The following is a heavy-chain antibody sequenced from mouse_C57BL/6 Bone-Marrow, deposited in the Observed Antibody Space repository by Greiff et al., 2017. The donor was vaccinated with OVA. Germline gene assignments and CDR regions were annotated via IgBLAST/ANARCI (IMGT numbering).Heavy chain of an antibody. CDR1: GYTFPDYE. Sequence: QVQLQPSGAELVRPGASVTLSCQASGYTFPDYEMHWVKQTPVPGLEWIGAIDPETGGTAYNQKFKGKAILTADKSSSTAYMELRSLTSEDSAVYYCTRGYSNYYAMDYWGQGTSVTVSS. J-gene: IGHJ4*01. D-gene: IGHD2-5*01. CDR2: IDPETGGT. CDR3: TRGYSNYYAMDY. V-gene: IGHV1-15*01.